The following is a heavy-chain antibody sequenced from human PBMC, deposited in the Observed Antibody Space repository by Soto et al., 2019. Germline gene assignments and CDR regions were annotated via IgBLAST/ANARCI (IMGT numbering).Heavy chain of an antibody. CDR3: ARGDGFSPPYYFDY. CDR2: IIPIYSTA. CDR1: RCTFRIYV. V-gene: IGHV1-69*06. D-gene: IGHD5-12*01. J-gene: IGHJ4*02. Sequence: KLACTASRCTFRIYVISWVRQATGQGLEWMGGIIPIYSTANYAQKFQGRVTITADKSTSAAYMELSSLRSEDTVVYYCARGDGFSPPYYFDYLGQGSLVTVS.